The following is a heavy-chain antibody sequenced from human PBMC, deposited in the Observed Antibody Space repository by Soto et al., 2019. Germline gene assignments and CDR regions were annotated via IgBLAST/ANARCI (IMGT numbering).Heavy chain of an antibody. J-gene: IGHJ4*02. CDR2: IDPSDSYT. D-gene: IGHD3-9*01. Sequence: GESLKISCKGSGYSFTSYWISWVRQMPGKGLEWMGRIDPSDSYTNYSPSFQGHVTISADKSISTAYLQWSSLKASDTAMYYCARPGSSGDYDILTGYYKFDYWGQGTLVTVSS. CDR3: ARPGSSGDYDILTGYYKFDY. V-gene: IGHV5-10-1*01. CDR1: GYSFTSYW.